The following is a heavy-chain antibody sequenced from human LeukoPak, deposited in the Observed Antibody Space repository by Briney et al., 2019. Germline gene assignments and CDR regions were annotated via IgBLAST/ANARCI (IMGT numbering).Heavy chain of an antibody. D-gene: IGHD4-11*01. CDR3: ARVRGNYFPDY. J-gene: IGHJ4*02. Sequence: SETPSLTCTVSGGSISSYYWSWIRQPPGKGLEWIGYIYYTGSTNYNPSLKSRVTISVDTSKNQFSLKLSSVTAADTAVYYCARVRGNYFPDYWGQGTLVTVSS. CDR1: GGSISSYY. CDR2: IYYTGST. V-gene: IGHV4-59*01.